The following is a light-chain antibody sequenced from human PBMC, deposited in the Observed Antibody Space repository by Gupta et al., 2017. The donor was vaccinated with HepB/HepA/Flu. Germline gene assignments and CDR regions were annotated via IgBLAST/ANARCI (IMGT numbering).Light chain of an antibody. Sequence: DLVMTQTPLSSPVTLGQPASISCRSSQILVHSDGNTYLSWLQQRPGQPPRLLIYKISNRVSGVPDRFSGSGAGTDFTLKISRGEAEDVGVCYCMQEKQFPRTFGQGTKVEIK. CDR1: QILVHSDGNTY. V-gene: IGKV2-24*01. CDR3: MQEKQFPRT. CDR2: KIS. J-gene: IGKJ1*01.